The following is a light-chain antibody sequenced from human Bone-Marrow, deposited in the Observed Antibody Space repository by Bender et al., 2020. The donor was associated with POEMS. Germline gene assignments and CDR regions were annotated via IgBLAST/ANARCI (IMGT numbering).Light chain of an antibody. Sequence: QSALTQPPSASGSPGQSVTIYCTGTSSDVGLYNYVSWYQQHPGKAPKLIIYDVTKRPSGVPDRFSGSKSGNTASLTISGLQAEDEGDYHCQSFDSSLRAWVFGGGTKLTVL. CDR3: QSFDSSLRAWV. J-gene: IGLJ3*02. CDR2: DVT. CDR1: SSDVGLYNY. V-gene: IGLV2-11*01.